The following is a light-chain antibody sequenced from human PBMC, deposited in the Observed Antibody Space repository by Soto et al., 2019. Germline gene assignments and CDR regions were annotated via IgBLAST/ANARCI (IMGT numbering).Light chain of an antibody. Sequence: DIQMTQSPSILSASVGDRVTTTCRASQSISSWLAWYQQKPGKAPKLLIYDASSLESGVPSRFSGIGSGTEFTLTITSLQPDDFATYYCQQYDSYAWTFGQGTKVDIK. V-gene: IGKV1-5*01. CDR1: QSISSW. J-gene: IGKJ1*01. CDR2: DAS. CDR3: QQYDSYAWT.